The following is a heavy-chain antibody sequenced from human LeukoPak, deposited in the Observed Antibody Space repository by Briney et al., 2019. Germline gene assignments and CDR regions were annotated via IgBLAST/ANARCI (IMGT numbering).Heavy chain of an antibody. CDR3: AREYYYDSSGYYYRGRWFDP. CDR2: IYYSGTT. Sequence: SETLSLTCTVSGGSINNYYWNWIRQPPEKGLEWIGYIYYSGTTNYNPSLKSRVTISVDTSKNQFSLKLSSVTAADTAVYYCAREYYYDSSGYYYRGRWFDPWGQGTLVTVSS. V-gene: IGHV4-59*12. D-gene: IGHD3-22*01. J-gene: IGHJ5*02. CDR1: GGSINNYY.